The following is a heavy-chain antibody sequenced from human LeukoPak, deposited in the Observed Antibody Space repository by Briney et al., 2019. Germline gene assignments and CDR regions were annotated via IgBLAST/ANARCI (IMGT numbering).Heavy chain of an antibody. Sequence: GGSLRLSCAASGFTFSRYGMSWVRRAPGKGLEWVSAISNTGGSTHYADSVKGRFTISRDNSKNTLYLQMNSLRAGDTAVYYCASTNYGGNFDYWGQGTLVTVSS. D-gene: IGHD4-23*01. CDR1: GFTFSRYG. V-gene: IGHV3-23*01. CDR2: ISNTGGST. CDR3: ASTNYGGNFDY. J-gene: IGHJ4*02.